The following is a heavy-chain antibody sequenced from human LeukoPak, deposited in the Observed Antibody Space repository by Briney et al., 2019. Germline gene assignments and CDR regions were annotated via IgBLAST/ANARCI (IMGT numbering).Heavy chain of an antibody. CDR3: ATGPLIVVPPFDY. CDR2: INHDGGT. Sequence: SETLSLTCDVYGGSFSGNYWSWIRQPPGKGLEWIGEINHDGGTNYNPSLKSRVTISIDTSKNQFSLKLTSVTAADAAVYYCATGPLIVVPPFDYWGQGILVTVSS. J-gene: IGHJ4*02. D-gene: IGHD2-2*01. V-gene: IGHV4-34*01. CDR1: GGSFSGNY.